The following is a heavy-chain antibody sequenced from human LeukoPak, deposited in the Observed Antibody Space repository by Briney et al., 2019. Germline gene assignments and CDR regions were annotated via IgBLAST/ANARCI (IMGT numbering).Heavy chain of an antibody. CDR1: GGSFSGYY. V-gene: IGHV4-34*01. D-gene: IGHD1-14*01. Sequence: SETLPLTCAVYGGSFSGYYWSWIRQPPGKGLEWIGEINHSGSTNYNPSLKSRVTISVDTSKNQFSLKLSSVTAADTAVYYCARDPEPDAFDIWGQGTMVTVSS. CDR2: INHSGST. CDR3: ARDPEPDAFDI. J-gene: IGHJ3*02.